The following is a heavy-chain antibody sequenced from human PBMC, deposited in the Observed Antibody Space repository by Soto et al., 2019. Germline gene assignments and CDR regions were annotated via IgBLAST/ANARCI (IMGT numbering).Heavy chain of an antibody. J-gene: IGHJ3*02. CDR2: IIPLFRTP. CDR3: AKSTVNDAFYI. CDR1: GGTFSSSA. Sequence: SVKVSCKASGGTFSSSAFSWVRQAPGQGLEWMGGIIPLFRTPDYGQRFQGRVTITADESAGTVYMELRGLRSEDTAVYYCAKSTVNDAFYIWGQGTMVTVSS. D-gene: IGHD4-17*01. V-gene: IGHV1-69*13.